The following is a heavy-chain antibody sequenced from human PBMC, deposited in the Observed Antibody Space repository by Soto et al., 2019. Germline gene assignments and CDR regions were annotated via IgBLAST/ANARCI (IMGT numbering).Heavy chain of an antibody. J-gene: IGHJ4*02. CDR1: GYAVTELS. CDR3: ATPIQVATFDY. Sequence: GTAKVSCKVYGYAVTELSMKWVRQAPGKRLEWMGGFDPEDGETIYAQKFQGRVTMTEDTSTDTAYMELSSLRSQDTAVYYCATPIQVATFDYWGQGTLVTVSS. V-gene: IGHV1-24*01. D-gene: IGHD2-15*01. CDR2: FDPEDGET.